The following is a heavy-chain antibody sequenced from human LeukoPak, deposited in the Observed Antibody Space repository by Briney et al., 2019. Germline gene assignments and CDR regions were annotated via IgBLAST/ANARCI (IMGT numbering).Heavy chain of an antibody. D-gene: IGHD1-1*01. CDR3: AKWNSITSYWNYFGMDV. CDR1: GFTFSSYA. J-gene: IGHJ6*02. CDR2: ISYDGSNK. Sequence: GGSLRLSCAASGFTFSSYAMHWVRQAPGKGLEWVAVISYDGSNKYYADSVKGRFTISRDNSKKTLFLQMNSLRAEDTAVYYCAKWNSITSYWNYFGMDVWGQGTTVTVSS. V-gene: IGHV3-30-3*02.